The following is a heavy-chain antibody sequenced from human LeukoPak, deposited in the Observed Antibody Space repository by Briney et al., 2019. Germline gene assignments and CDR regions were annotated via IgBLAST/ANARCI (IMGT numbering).Heavy chain of an antibody. CDR3: ARRYYDFWSGSRGLWVAFDT. CDR2: INTNTGNP. J-gene: IGHJ3*02. V-gene: IGHV7-4-1*02. D-gene: IGHD3-3*01. Sequence: GASVKVSCKASGYTFTSYAMNWVRQAPGQGLEWMGWINTNTGNPTYAQGFTGRFVFSLDTSVSTAYLQISSLKAEDTAVYYCARRYYDFWSGSRGLWVAFDTWGQGTMVTVSS. CDR1: GYTFTSYA.